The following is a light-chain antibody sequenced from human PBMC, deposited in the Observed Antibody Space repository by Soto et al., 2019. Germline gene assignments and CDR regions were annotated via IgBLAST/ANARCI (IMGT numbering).Light chain of an antibody. CDR1: QSVSSY. V-gene: IGKV3-11*01. J-gene: IGKJ1*01. CDR2: DAS. CDR3: QQRSNWP. Sequence: EIVLTQSPATLSLSPGERATLSCRASQSVSSYLAWYQQKPGQAPRLLIYDASNRATGIPARFSGSGSGTDFTITISSLEPEDFAVYYCQQRSNWPFGQGTKVEIK.